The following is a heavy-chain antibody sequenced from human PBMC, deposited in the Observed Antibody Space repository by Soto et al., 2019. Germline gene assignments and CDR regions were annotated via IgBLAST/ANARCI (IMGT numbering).Heavy chain of an antibody. D-gene: IGHD1-26*01. CDR2: ISSSSRTI. CDR3: AIVPTRALDY. V-gene: IGHV3-48*02. CDR1: GFTFSSYT. Sequence: EVQLVDSGGGLVQPGGSLRLSCAASGFTFSSYTMNWVRQAPGKGLEWISYISSSSRTIYYADSVKGRFTISRDNAQNSLYLQMTSLRDEDTAVYYGAIVPTRALDYWGQGTLVTVSS. J-gene: IGHJ4*02.